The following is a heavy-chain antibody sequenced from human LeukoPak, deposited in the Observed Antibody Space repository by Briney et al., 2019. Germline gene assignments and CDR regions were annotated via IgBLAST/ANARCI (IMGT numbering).Heavy chain of an antibody. V-gene: IGHV3-53*01. CDR2: IYSGGST. CDR1: GFTFYTYA. D-gene: IGHD5-18*01. Sequence: PGGSLRLSCAASGFTFYTYAMSWVRQAPGKGLEWVSVIYSGGSTYYADSVKGRFTISRDNSKNTLYLQMNSLRAEDTAVYYCAREDTAMVIDYWGQGTLVTVSS. CDR3: AREDTAMVIDY. J-gene: IGHJ4*02.